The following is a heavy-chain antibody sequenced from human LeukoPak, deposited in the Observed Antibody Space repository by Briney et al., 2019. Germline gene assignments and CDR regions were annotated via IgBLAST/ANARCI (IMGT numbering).Heavy chain of an antibody. D-gene: IGHD1-26*01. J-gene: IGHJ3*02. CDR3: ARYRGPTPYRSAFDI. V-gene: IGHV1-69*06. CDR2: IIPIFGTA. Sequence: ASVKVSCKASGGTFSSYAISWVRQAPGQGLEWMGGIIPIFGTANYAQKFQGRVTITADKSTSTAYMELSSLRSEDTAVYYCARYRGPTPYRSAFDIWGQGTMVTVSS. CDR1: GGTFSSYA.